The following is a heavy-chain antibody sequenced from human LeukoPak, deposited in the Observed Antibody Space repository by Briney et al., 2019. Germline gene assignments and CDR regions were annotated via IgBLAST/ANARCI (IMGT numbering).Heavy chain of an antibody. CDR3: ARWWSGYFSH. CDR2: IYPGDSDT. V-gene: IGHV5-51*01. Sequence: GESLKISCKISGYKLTNNWIGWVRQVPGKGLEWMGLIYPGDSDTRYSPSFQGQVTISADKSISTAYLQWSSLKASDTAMYYCARWWSGYFSHWGQGTLVTVSS. D-gene: IGHD3-3*01. CDR1: GYKLTNNW. J-gene: IGHJ4*02.